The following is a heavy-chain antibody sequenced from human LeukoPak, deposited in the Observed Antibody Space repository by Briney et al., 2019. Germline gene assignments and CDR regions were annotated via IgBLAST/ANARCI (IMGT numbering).Heavy chain of an antibody. CDR3: ARLVSPYSSSWYLDY. V-gene: IGHV5-51*01. D-gene: IGHD6-13*01. J-gene: IGHJ4*02. CDR1: GYSFTSYW. Sequence: GESLKISCQGSGYSFTSYWIGWVRQMPGKGLEWMGIIYPGDSDTRYSPSFQGQVTISADKSISTAYLQWSSLKASDTAMYYCARLVSPYSSSWYLDYWGQGTLVTVSS. CDR2: IYPGDSDT.